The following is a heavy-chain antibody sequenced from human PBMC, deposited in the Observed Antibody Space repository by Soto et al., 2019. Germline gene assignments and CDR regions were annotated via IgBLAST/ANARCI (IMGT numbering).Heavy chain of an antibody. CDR1: GFMFHNSA. CDR3: AKQVATMCKCFDY. CDR2: IIVGSGNT. Sequence: SGKVSCKTSGFMFHNSAVQWVRQARGQRLEWIGWIIVGSGNTNYLQNLQERITITRDTSTSTAYMELNSLRAEDTAVYYCAKQVATMCKCFDYWGQGTLVTVS. J-gene: IGHJ4*02. D-gene: IGHD5-12*01. V-gene: IGHV1-58*01.